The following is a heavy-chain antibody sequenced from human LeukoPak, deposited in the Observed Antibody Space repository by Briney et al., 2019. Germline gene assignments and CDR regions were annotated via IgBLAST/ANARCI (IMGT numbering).Heavy chain of an antibody. J-gene: IGHJ5*02. CDR3: AAEGTYYYDSSGYQNWFDP. Sequence: ASVKVSCKASGFTFTSSVVQWFRQARGQRLEWIGRIVVGSGDTNYAQKFQERATITRDMSTSTAYMELSSLRSEDTAVYYCAAEGTYYYDSSGYQNWFDPWGQGTLVTVSS. V-gene: IGHV1-58*01. D-gene: IGHD3-22*01. CDR2: IVVGSGDT. CDR1: GFTFTSSV.